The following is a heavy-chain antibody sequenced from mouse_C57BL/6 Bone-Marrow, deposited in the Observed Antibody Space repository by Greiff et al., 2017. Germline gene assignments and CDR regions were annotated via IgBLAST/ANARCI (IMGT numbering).Heavy chain of an antibody. CDR3: ARLGYWYFDV. V-gene: IGHV3-8*01. CDR2: ISYSGST. CDR1: GYSITRDY. J-gene: IGHJ1*03. Sequence: EVQLQQSGPGLAKPSQTLSLTCSVTGYSITRDYWNWIRKFPGNKLEYMGYISYSGSTYYTPSLTSRISITRDTSKNQYYLQLNSVTTEDTATYYCARLGYWYFDVWGTGTTVTVSS.